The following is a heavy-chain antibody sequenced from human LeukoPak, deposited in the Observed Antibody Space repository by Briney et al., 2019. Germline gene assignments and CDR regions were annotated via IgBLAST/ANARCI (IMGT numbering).Heavy chain of an antibody. CDR3: AKEGYSGYDYVPWFDP. J-gene: IGHJ5*02. CDR2: IRYDGSNK. CDR1: GFTFSSYG. D-gene: IGHD5-12*01. Sequence: GGSLRLSCAASGFTFSSYGMHWVRQAPGKGLVWVAFIRYDGSNKYYADSVKGRFTISRDNSKNTLYLQMNSLRAEDTAVYYCAKEGYSGYDYVPWFDPWGQGTLVTVSS. V-gene: IGHV3-30*02.